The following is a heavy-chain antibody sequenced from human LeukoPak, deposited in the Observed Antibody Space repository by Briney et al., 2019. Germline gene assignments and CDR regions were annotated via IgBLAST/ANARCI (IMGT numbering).Heavy chain of an antibody. CDR3: ARDPPYYDNSGYYYDY. V-gene: IGHV3-21*01. D-gene: IGHD3-22*01. J-gene: IGHJ4*02. CDR1: GFTFSPYS. CDR2: ISGSSLYI. Sequence: GGSLRLSCAASGFTFSPYSMNWVRQAPGKGLEWVSSISGSSLYIYYADSVKGRFTIFRDNAKNSLYLQMNSLRAEDTAVYYCARDPPYYDNSGYYYDYWGQGTLVTVSS.